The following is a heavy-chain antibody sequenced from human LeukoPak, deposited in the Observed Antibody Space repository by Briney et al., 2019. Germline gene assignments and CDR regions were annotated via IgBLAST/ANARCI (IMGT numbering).Heavy chain of an antibody. Sequence: GRSLRLSCAASGFTFSSYGMHWVRQAPGKGLEWVAVIWYDGSNKYYADSVKGRFTISRDNSKNTLYLQMNSLRAEDTAAYYCARDSSSWYYYYYGMDVWGQGTTVTVSS. V-gene: IGHV3-33*01. D-gene: IGHD6-13*01. CDR1: GFTFSSYG. J-gene: IGHJ6*02. CDR2: IWYDGSNK. CDR3: ARDSSSWYYYYYGMDV.